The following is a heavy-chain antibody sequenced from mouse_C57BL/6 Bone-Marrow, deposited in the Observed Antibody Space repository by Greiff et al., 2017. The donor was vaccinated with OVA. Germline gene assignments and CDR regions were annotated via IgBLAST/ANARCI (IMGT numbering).Heavy chain of an antibody. J-gene: IGHJ2*01. Sequence: DVQLVESGGGLVQPGGSLSLSCAASGFTFTDYYMSWVRQPPGKALEWLGFIRKKANGYTTEYSASVKGRLTISRDNSQSILYLQMNALRAEDSATYYCARYIFYGSSYLDYWGQGTTLTVSS. CDR2: IRKKANGYTT. V-gene: IGHV7-3*01. D-gene: IGHD1-1*01. CDR1: GFTFTDYY. CDR3: ARYIFYGSSYLDY.